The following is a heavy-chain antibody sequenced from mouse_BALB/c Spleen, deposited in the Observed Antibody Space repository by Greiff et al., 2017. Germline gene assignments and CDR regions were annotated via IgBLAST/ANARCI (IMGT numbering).Heavy chain of an antibody. V-gene: IGHV14-3*02. CDR1: GFNIKDTY. CDR2: IDPANGNT. J-gene: IGHJ4*01. Sequence: VQLQQSGAELVKPGASVKLSCTASGFNIKDTYMHWVKQRPEQGLEWIGRIDPANGNTKYDPKFQGKATITADTSSNTAYLQLSSLTSEDTAVYYCARYNSAYYYAMDYWGQGTSVTVSS. D-gene: IGHD1-3*01. CDR3: ARYNSAYYYAMDY.